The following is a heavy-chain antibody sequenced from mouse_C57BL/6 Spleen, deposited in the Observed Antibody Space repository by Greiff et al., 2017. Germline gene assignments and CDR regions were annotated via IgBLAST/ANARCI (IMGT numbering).Heavy chain of an antibody. V-gene: IGHV5-9-1*02. CDR3: TSGDPYYFDY. J-gene: IGHJ2*01. CDR2: ISSGDDYI. CDR1: GFTFSSYA. Sequence: EVKLMESGEGLVKPGGSLKLSCAASGFTFSSYAMSWVRQTPEKRLEWVAYISSGDDYIYYADTVTGRFTISRDNARNTLYLQMSSLKSEDTAMYYCTSGDPYYFDYWGQGTTLTVSS.